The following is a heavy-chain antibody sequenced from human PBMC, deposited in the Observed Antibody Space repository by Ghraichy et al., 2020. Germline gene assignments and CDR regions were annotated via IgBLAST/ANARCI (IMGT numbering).Heavy chain of an antibody. J-gene: IGHJ5*02. CDR1: GGSISSSSYY. V-gene: IGHV4-39*01. D-gene: IGHD3-3*01. CDR3: ARHAAYYDFWSGYSEPYNWFDP. CDR2: IYYSGST. Sequence: SETLSLTCTVSGGSISSSSYYWGWIRQPPGKGLEWIGSIYYSGSTYYNPSLKSRVTISVDTSKNQFSLKLSSVTAADTAVYYCARHAAYYDFWSGYSEPYNWFDPWGQGTLVTVSS.